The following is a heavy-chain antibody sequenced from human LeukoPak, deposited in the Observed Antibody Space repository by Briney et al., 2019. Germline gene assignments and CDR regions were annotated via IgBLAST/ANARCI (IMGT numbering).Heavy chain of an antibody. CDR3: ARDGGSGLYYFDD. D-gene: IGHD6-19*01. CDR2: IYYIGST. J-gene: IGHJ4*02. CDR1: GGSITSYY. V-gene: IGHV4-59*01. Sequence: PSETPSLTCTVSGGSITSYYWNWIRQPPGKGLEWIGYIYYIGSTNYNPSLKSRVTISVDTSKNQFSLKLSSVTAADTAVYYCARDGGSGLYYFDDWGQGTLVTVSS.